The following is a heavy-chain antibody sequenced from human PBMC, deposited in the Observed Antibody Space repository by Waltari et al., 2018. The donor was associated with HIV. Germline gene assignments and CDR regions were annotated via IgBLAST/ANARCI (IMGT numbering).Heavy chain of an antibody. CDR1: GGSISNYY. CDR2: IYNSGST. D-gene: IGHD3-22*01. Sequence: QVQLQESGPGLVKPSETLSLTCTVSGGSISNYYWNWIRQSPGKGLEWIGHIYNSGSTNYNPSLNSRVSISVDTSKNQFFLNLKSVTAADTAVYYCAKDASGTYFNWFDPWGQGILVTVSS. J-gene: IGHJ5*02. CDR3: AKDASGTYFNWFDP. V-gene: IGHV4-59*01.